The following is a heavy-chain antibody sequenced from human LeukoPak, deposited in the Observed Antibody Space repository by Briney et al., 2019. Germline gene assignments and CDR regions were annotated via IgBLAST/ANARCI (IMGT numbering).Heavy chain of an antibody. CDR3: ASLGYCSSTSCANYYYYYMDV. J-gene: IGHJ6*03. D-gene: IGHD2-2*01. CDR2: IIPIFGTA. CDR1: GGTFSSYA. V-gene: IGHV1-69*01. Sequence: GASVKVSCKASGGTFSSYAISWVRQAPGQGLEWMGGIIPIFGTANYAQKFQGRVTITADESTSTAYMELSSLRSEDTAVYYCASLGYCSSTSCANYYYYYMDVWGKGTTVTVSS.